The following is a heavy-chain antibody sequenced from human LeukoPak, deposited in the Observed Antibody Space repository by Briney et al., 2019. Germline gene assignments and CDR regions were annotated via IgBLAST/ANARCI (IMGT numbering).Heavy chain of an antibody. Sequence: GASVKVSCKASGYTFTNYDINWVRQATGQGLEWMGWMNPNSGNTGYAQKFQGRVTMTRNTSISTAYMELSSLRSEDTAVYYCARRPYKYYDILTGSYRSEFEYWGQGTLVTVSS. D-gene: IGHD3-9*01. V-gene: IGHV1-8*01. J-gene: IGHJ4*02. CDR1: GYTFTNYD. CDR2: MNPNSGNT. CDR3: ARRPYKYYDILTGSYRSEFEY.